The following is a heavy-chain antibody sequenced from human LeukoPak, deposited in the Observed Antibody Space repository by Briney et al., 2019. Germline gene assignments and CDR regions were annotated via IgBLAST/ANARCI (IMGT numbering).Heavy chain of an antibody. V-gene: IGHV4-4*07. CDR1: GGSISSYY. CDR2: IYTSGST. D-gene: IGHD2-2*01. J-gene: IGHJ5*02. CDR3: AREIVVVPAAMPHNWFDP. Sequence: PETLSLTCTVSGGSISSYYWSWIRQPAGKGLEWIGRIYTSGSTNYNPSLKSRVTMSVDTSKNQFSLKLSSVTAADTAVYYCAREIVVVPAAMPHNWFDPWGQGTLVTVSS.